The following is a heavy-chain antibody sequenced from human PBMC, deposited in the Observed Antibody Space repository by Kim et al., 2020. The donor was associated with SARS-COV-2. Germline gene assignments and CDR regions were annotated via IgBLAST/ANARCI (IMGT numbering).Heavy chain of an antibody. V-gene: IGHV3-21*01. J-gene: IGHJ6*02. D-gene: IGHD5-12*01. Sequence: ADSVKGRVPISRDNAKNSLYMQMNSLRAEGTAVYYCARGGSFNYYYGMDVWGQGTTVTVSS. CDR3: ARGGSFNYYYGMDV.